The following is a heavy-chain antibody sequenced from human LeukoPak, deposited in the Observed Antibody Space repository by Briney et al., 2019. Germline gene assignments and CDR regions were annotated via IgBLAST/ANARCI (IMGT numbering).Heavy chain of an antibody. D-gene: IGHD6-13*01. J-gene: IGHJ1*01. Sequence: ASVKVSCKASGYTFTSYAMNWVRQAPGQGLEWMGWINPNSGGTNYAQKLQGRVTMTTDTSTSTAYMELRSLRSDDTAVYYCARDDSSSWYGAEYFQHWGQGTLVTVSS. CDR2: INPNSGGT. CDR1: GYTFTSYA. V-gene: IGHV1-18*01. CDR3: ARDDSSSWYGAEYFQH.